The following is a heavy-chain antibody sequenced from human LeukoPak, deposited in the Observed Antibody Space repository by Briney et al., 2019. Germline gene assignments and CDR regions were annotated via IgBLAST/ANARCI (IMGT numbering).Heavy chain of an antibody. V-gene: IGHV3-11*04. CDR2: ISSSGSTI. CDR1: GFTFSNAW. J-gene: IGHJ3*02. Sequence: GGSLRLSCAASGFTFSNAWMSWVRQAPGKGLEWVSYISSSGSTIYYADSVKGRFTISRDNAKNSLYLQMNSLRAEDTAVYYCARGMRSRAVAGTVKLHPRGGAFDIWGQGTMVTVSS. D-gene: IGHD6-19*01. CDR3: ARGMRSRAVAGTVKLHPRGGAFDI.